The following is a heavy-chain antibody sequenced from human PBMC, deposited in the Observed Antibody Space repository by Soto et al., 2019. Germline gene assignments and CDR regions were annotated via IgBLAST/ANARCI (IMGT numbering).Heavy chain of an antibody. J-gene: IGHJ6*02. Sequence: QVQLVQSEAEVRKPGASVKVSCKASGYSFTTHGIGWVRRAPGHGLEWMGWISAYNGDTHYVQRFQGRLTMTTDTSTSTAYMELRSLTSDDTAVYYCARDPPFSGILRGTPLMDVWGQGTTVTVSS. CDR3: ARDPPFSGILRGTPLMDV. CDR1: GYSFTTHG. V-gene: IGHV1-18*04. D-gene: IGHD4-17*01. CDR2: ISAYNGDT.